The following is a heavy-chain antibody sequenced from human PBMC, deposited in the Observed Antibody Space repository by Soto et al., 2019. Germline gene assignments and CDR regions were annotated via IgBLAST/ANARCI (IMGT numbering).Heavy chain of an antibody. D-gene: IGHD2-15*01. CDR3: ARGGRYCSGGSCYGRGFDY. CDR1: GYTFTSYD. Sequence: QVQLVQSRAEVKKPGASVKVSCKASGYTFTSYDINWVRQATGQGLEWMGWMNPNSGNTGYAQKFQGRVTMTRNTSISTAYMELSSLRSEDTAVYYCARGGRYCSGGSCYGRGFDYWGQGTLVTVSS. V-gene: IGHV1-8*01. J-gene: IGHJ4*02. CDR2: MNPNSGNT.